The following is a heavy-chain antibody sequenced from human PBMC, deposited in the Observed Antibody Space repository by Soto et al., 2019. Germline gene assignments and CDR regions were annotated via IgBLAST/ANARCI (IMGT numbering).Heavy chain of an antibody. J-gene: IGHJ5*02. CDR1: GCSVCRNRGA. D-gene: IGHD6-19*01. Sequence: SQTLSLTCAISGCSVCRNRGAWNWIRQSPSRGLEWLGRTYYRSKWYNDYAVSVKSRITINPDTSKNQFSLQLNSVTPEDTAVYYCARVSSSGWLGPWGQGPLVTVSS. CDR3: ARVSSSGWLGP. V-gene: IGHV6-1*01. CDR2: TYYRSKWYN.